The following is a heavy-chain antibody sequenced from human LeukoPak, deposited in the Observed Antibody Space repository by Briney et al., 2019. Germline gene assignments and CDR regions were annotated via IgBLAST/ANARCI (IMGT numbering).Heavy chain of an antibody. V-gene: IGHV3-21*01. CDR3: ARVMLTNFDY. J-gene: IGHJ4*02. Sequence: PGGSLRLSCVASGFPFNKYGMHWVRQAPGKGLEWVSSISSSSSYIYYADSVKGRFTISRDNAKNSLYLQMDSLRAEDTAVYYCARVMLTNFDYWGQGTLVTVSS. CDR1: GFPFNKYG. D-gene: IGHD2-8*01. CDR2: ISSSSSYI.